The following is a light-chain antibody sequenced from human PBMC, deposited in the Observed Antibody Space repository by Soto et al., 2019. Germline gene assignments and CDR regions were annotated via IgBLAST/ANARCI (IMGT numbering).Light chain of an antibody. V-gene: IGLV2-14*01. CDR1: SSDVGGYNY. Sequence: QSALTQPASVSGSPGQSITISCTGTSSDVGGYNYVSWYQQHPGKAPKLMIYEVSNRPSGVSNRFSGSKSGNTASLTISGLQAEDEADYSCSSYTSGGTWVFGGGTKLTVL. CDR3: SSYTSGGTWV. CDR2: EVS. J-gene: IGLJ3*02.